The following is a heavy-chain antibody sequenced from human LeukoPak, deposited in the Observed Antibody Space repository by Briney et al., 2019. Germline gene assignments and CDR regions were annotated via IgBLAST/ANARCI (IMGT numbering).Heavy chain of an antibody. D-gene: IGHD6-13*01. CDR3: ARVRQQLGHYFDY. Sequence: SETLSLTCAVSGYSISSGHYWGWIRQPPGKGLEWIGSIYHSGSTYYNPSLKSRVTISVDTSKNQFSLKLSSVTAADTAVYYCARVRQQLGHYFDYWGQGTLVTVSS. V-gene: IGHV4-38-2*01. J-gene: IGHJ4*02. CDR1: GYSISSGHY. CDR2: IYHSGST.